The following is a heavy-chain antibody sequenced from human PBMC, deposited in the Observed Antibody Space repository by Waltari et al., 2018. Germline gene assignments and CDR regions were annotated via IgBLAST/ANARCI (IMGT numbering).Heavy chain of an antibody. CDR3: ARTHTDWLYYYYYMDV. V-gene: IGHV4-34*01. CDR2: INHSGST. CDR1: GGSFSGYY. J-gene: IGHJ6*03. D-gene: IGHD3-9*01. Sequence: QVQLQQWGAGLLKPSETLSLTCAVYGGSFSGYYWSWIRQPPGKGREWIGEINHSGSTNYNPSLKSRVTISVDTSKNQFSLKLSSVTAADTAVYYCARTHTDWLYYYYYMDVWGKGTTVTVSS.